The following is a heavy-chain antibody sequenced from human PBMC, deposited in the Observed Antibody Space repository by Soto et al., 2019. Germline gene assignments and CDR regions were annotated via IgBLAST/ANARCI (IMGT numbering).Heavy chain of an antibody. Sequence: SETQSLTCSVSGDSISSSGYYWGWIRQPPGKGLEWIGSIYYSGSTYYNPSLKSRVTISVDTSKNQFSLKLSSVTAADTAVYYCARTYYDILTGYYSFDPWGQGTLVTVSS. D-gene: IGHD3-9*01. CDR3: ARTYYDILTGYYSFDP. J-gene: IGHJ5*02. CDR2: IYYSGST. CDR1: GDSISSSGYY. V-gene: IGHV4-39*01.